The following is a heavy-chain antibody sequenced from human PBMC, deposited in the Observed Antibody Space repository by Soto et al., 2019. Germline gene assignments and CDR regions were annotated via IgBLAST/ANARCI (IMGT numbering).Heavy chain of an antibody. CDR2: ISYDGSNK. V-gene: IGHV3-30-3*01. D-gene: IGHD5-12*01. CDR3: ARVGGYSGYYYYYYYMDV. Sequence: GSLRLSCAASGFTFSSYAMHWVRQAPGKGLEWVAVISYDGSNKYYADSVKGRFTISRDNSKNTLYLQMNSLRAEDTAVYYCARVGGYSGYYYYYYYMDVWGQGTTVTV. J-gene: IGHJ6*03. CDR1: GFTFSSYA.